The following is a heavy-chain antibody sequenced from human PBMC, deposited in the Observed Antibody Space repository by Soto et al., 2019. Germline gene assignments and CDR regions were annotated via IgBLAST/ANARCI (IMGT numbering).Heavy chain of an antibody. J-gene: IGHJ6*02. Sequence: PSETLSLTCTVSGGSISSYYWSWIRRPAGKGLGWIGRIYTSGSTNYNPSLKSGVTMSVDTSKNQFSLKLSSVTAADTAVYYCERGLSNRKYYDFWSGYHDSAYYYYGMDVWGQGTTVTVSS. CDR2: IYTSGST. D-gene: IGHD3-3*01. V-gene: IGHV4-4*07. CDR1: GGSISSYY. CDR3: ERGLSNRKYYDFWSGYHDSAYYYYGMDV.